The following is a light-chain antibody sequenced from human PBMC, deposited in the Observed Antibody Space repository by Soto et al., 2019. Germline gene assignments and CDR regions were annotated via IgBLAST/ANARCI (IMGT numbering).Light chain of an antibody. CDR2: GTS. V-gene: IGKV3-20*01. CDR1: QSVSSSY. CDR3: QQYGSSPAT. Sequence: EIVLTQSPGTLSLSPGERATLSCRASQSVSSSYLAWYQQKPGQAPRLLIYGTSRRATGIPDRFSGSGSGKDFTLTISRLEPEDFAVYYCQQYGSSPATFGQGTKVDIK. J-gene: IGKJ1*01.